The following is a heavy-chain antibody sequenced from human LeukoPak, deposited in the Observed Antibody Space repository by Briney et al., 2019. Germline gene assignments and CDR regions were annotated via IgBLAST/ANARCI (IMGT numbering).Heavy chain of an antibody. J-gene: IGHJ5*02. Sequence: PGGSLRLSCAASGFTFSSYSMNWVRQAPGKGLEWVSYISSSSSTIYYADSVKGRFTISRDNAKNSLYLQMNSLRAEDTAVYYCARDAAVRGYSSGWYDDLRWFDPWGQGTLVTVSS. CDR1: GFTFSSYS. V-gene: IGHV3-48*04. CDR2: ISSSSSTI. CDR3: ARDAAVRGYSSGWYDDLRWFDP. D-gene: IGHD6-13*01.